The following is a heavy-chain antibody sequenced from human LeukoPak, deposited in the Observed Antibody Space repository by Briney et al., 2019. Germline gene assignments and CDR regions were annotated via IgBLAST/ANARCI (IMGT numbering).Heavy chain of an antibody. D-gene: IGHD6-13*01. J-gene: IGHJ4*02. Sequence: SETLSLTCSVSSGSIRSYYWNWIRQPAGQGLEWIGRIYSTGSTNYNPSLKSRVTMSIDTSKKKFSLKVNSVTAADTAVYYCARDKGGSSSLDYWGQGTLVTVSS. CDR3: ARDKGGSSSLDY. CDR2: IYSTGST. V-gene: IGHV4-4*07. CDR1: SGSIRSYY.